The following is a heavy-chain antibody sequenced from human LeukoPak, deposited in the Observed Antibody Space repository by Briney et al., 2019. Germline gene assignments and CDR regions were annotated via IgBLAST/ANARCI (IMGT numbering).Heavy chain of an antibody. J-gene: IGHJ6*03. CDR3: AKDTTTGYMDV. Sequence: GRSLRLSCTASGFTFSSYPMHWVRQAPGKGLEWVAVIWYDGSNRYYADSVKGRFTISRDNSQNTLYLQMSSLRAEDTAVYYCAKDTTTGYMDVWGKGTTVTVSS. CDR2: IWYDGSNR. D-gene: IGHD1-1*01. V-gene: IGHV3-33*06. CDR1: GFTFSSYP.